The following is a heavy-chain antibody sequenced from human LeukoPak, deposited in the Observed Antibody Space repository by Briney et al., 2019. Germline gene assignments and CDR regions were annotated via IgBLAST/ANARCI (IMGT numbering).Heavy chain of an antibody. CDR3: ARQKGSGYLFSTPPYYFDY. Sequence: PSETLSLTCTVSGGSISSSSYYWGWIRQPPGKGLEWIGSIYYSGSTYYNPSLKSRVTISVDTSKNQFSLKLSSVTAADTAVYYCARQKGSGYLFSTPPYYFDYWGQGTLVTVSS. V-gene: IGHV4-39*01. D-gene: IGHD3-22*01. CDR1: GGSISSSSYY. J-gene: IGHJ4*02. CDR2: IYYSGST.